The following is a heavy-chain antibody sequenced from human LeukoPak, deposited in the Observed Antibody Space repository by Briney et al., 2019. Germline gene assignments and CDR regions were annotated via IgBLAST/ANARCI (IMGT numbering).Heavy chain of an antibody. CDR3: ARVTNSGWYDY. CDR2: INPSGGST. CDR1: GYTFTSYY. J-gene: IGHJ4*02. Sequence: ASVKVSCKASGYTFTSYYMHWVRQAPGQGLEWMGIINPSGGSTSYAQKFQGRVTMTRDTSTSTVYMELSSLRYEDTAVYYCARVTNSGWYDYWGQGTLVTVSS. V-gene: IGHV1-46*01. D-gene: IGHD6-19*01.